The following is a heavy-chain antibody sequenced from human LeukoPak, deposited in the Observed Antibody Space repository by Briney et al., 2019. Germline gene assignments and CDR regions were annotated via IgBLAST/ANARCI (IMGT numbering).Heavy chain of an antibody. V-gene: IGHV1-69*05. J-gene: IGHJ5*02. Sequence: SVKVSCKASGGTFSSYAISWVRQAPGQGLEWMGGIIPIFGTANYAQKFQGRVTITTDESTSTAYMELSSLRSEDTAVYYCARSGFDSGSYYLWFDPWGQGTLVTASS. CDR1: GGTFSSYA. CDR3: ARSGFDSGSYYLWFDP. D-gene: IGHD1-26*01. CDR2: IIPIFGTA.